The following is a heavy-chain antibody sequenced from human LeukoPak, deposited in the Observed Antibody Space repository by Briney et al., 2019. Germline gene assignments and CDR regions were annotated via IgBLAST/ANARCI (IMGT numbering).Heavy chain of an antibody. CDR2: IYYSGST. Sequence: SETLSLTCTVSGGSISSGGYYWSWIRQHPGKGLEWIGYIYYSGSTYYNPSLKSRVTISVDTSKNQFSLKLSSVTAADTAVYYCARGVRYSDWPRVAFDIWGQGTMVTVSS. D-gene: IGHD3-9*01. CDR1: GGSISSGGYY. CDR3: ARGVRYSDWPRVAFDI. V-gene: IGHV4-31*03. J-gene: IGHJ3*02.